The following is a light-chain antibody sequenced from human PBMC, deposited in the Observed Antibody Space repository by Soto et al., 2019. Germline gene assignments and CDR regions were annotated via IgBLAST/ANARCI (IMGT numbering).Light chain of an antibody. Sequence: QSALTQPASVSGSPGQSITISCTGTSSDVGSYNFVSWYQQHPGKAPKLMIYVVSKRPSGVSNDFSGSKSGNTASLTISGLQAEDEADYYCCSYAGSYTYVFGTGTKVTVL. CDR1: SSDVGSYNF. CDR2: VVS. V-gene: IGLV2-23*02. J-gene: IGLJ1*01. CDR3: CSYAGSYTYV.